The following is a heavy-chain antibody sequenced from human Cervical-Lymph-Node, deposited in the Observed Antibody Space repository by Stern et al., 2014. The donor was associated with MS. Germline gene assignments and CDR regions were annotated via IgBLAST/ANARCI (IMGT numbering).Heavy chain of an antibody. CDR1: GFTFSTSW. CDR2: INQDGSQT. V-gene: IGHV3-7*01. D-gene: IGHD1-1*01. Sequence: EVQLVESGGGLVQPGGSLRLSCAASGFTFSTSWMSWVRQAPGKGLEWVANINQDGSQTHYVDSEKCRFTISRDNAKNSLFLQVNRLRAEDTAAYYCASHTTKIASGQTYYYYYGMDVWGQGTTVTVSS. J-gene: IGHJ6*02. CDR3: ASHTTKIASGQTYYYYYGMDV.